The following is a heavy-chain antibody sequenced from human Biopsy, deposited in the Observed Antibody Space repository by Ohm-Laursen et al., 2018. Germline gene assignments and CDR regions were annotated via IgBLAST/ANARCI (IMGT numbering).Heavy chain of an antibody. J-gene: IGHJ4*02. CDR2: IIPIFGTA. D-gene: IGHD1-26*01. V-gene: IGHV1-69*13. CDR3: ARDALGGGSYRFFY. CDR1: GGTFSASG. Sequence: SVKVSCKFIGGTFSASGISWVRQAPGQGLEWMGGIIPIFGTANYAQKFQGRVTITADESTSTAYMELSSLRSDDTAVYYCARDALGGGSYRFFYWGQGSLVTVSS.